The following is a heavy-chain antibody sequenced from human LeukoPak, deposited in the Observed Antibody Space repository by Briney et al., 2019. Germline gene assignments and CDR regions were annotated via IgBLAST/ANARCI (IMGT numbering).Heavy chain of an antibody. CDR3: ARCGVDTAMVFLMYPRI. Sequence: ASVKVSCKASGYTFTGYHMHWVRQAPGQGLEWMGWINPNSGGTNYAQKFQGRVTMTRDTSISTAYMELSRLRSDDTAVYYCARCGVDTAMVFLMYPRIWGQGTLVTVSS. CDR2: INPNSGGT. V-gene: IGHV1-2*02. J-gene: IGHJ1*01. D-gene: IGHD5-18*01. CDR1: GYTFTGYH.